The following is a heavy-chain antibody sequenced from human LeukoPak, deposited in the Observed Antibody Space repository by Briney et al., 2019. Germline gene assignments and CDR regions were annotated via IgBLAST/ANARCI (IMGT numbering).Heavy chain of an antibody. CDR2: ISGSGGRP. CDR3: AKHTYYYGSGSYEYYFDY. V-gene: IGHV3-23*01. CDR1: GFTFSSYA. Sequence: GGSLRLSCAASGFTFSSYAMSWVRQAPGKGLEWVSAISGSGGRPYYADSVKGRFTISRDNSKNTLYLQMNSLRAEDTAVYYCAKHTYYYGSGSYEYYFDYWGQGTLVTVSS. D-gene: IGHD3-10*01. J-gene: IGHJ4*02.